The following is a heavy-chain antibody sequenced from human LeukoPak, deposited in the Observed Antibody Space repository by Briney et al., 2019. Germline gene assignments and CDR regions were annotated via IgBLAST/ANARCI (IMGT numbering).Heavy chain of an antibody. V-gene: IGHV3-48*04. CDR3: ASKTWFGELLGWYFDY. CDR1: GFTFSSFA. CDR2: FSDNSGTT. D-gene: IGHD3-10*01. J-gene: IGHJ4*02. Sequence: GGSLRLSCAASGFTFSSFAMSWVRQAPGKGLEWVSGFSDNSGTTYYADSVKGRFTISRDNAKNSLYLQMNSLRAEDTAVYYCASKTWFGELLGWYFDYWGQGTLVTVSS.